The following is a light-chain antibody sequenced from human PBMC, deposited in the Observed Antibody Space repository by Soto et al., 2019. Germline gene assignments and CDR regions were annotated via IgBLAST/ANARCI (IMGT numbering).Light chain of an antibody. CDR3: QQYGSSPRT. J-gene: IGKJ1*01. V-gene: IGKV3-20*01. CDR1: QSVGSSY. CDR2: GAS. Sequence: EIVLTQSPGTLSLSPGERATLSCRASQSVGSSYLAWYQQKPGQAPRLLIHGASIRATGIPDKFSGSGSGTDFTLIIIRLEPEDFAVFYCQQYGSSPRTFGKGTKVEI.